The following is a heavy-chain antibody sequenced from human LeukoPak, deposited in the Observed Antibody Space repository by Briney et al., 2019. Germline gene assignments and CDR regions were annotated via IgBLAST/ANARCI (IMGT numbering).Heavy chain of an antibody. D-gene: IGHD7-27*01. Sequence: GRSLRLSCAASGFTFSSYGMHWVRQAPGKGLEWVAVISYDGSNKYYADSVKGRFTISRGNSKNTLYLQMNSLRAEDTAVYYCAKDQWGAENWGSYYYYYYGMDVWGQGTTVTVSS. V-gene: IGHV3-30*18. CDR1: GFTFSSYG. J-gene: IGHJ6*02. CDR2: ISYDGSNK. CDR3: AKDQWGAENWGSYYYYYYGMDV.